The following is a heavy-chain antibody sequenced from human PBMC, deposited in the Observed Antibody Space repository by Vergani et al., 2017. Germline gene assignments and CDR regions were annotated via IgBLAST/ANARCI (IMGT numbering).Heavy chain of an antibody. D-gene: IGHD3-3*01. V-gene: IGHV1-46*03. J-gene: IGHJ6*02. Sequence: QVQLVQSGAEVKKPGASVKVSCKASGYTFTSYYMHWVRQAPGQGLEWMGIINPSGGSTSYAQKFQGRVTMTRDTSTSTVYMELSSLRSEDTAVYYCARGGITIFGVVIIHYYYYYGMDVWGQGTTVTVSS. CDR1: GYTFTSYY. CDR2: INPSGGST. CDR3: ARGGITIFGVVIIHYYYYYGMDV.